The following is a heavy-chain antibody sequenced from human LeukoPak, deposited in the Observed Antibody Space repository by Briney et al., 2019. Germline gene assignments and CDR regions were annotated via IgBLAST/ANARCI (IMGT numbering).Heavy chain of an antibody. D-gene: IGHD3-3*01. CDR3: ARDRRYYDFWSGYYLHDAFDI. Sequence: ASVRVSCKASGYTFASYGISWVRQAPGQGLEWMGWINPNSGGTNYAQKFQGRVTMTRDTSISTAYMELSRLRSDDTAVYYCARDRRYYDFWSGYYLHDAFDIWGQGTMVTVSS. J-gene: IGHJ3*02. CDR1: GYTFASYG. CDR2: INPNSGGT. V-gene: IGHV1-2*02.